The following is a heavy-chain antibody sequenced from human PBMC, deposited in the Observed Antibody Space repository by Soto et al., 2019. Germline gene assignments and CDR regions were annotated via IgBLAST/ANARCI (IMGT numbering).Heavy chain of an antibody. CDR3: ARSRDIVVVPAASLNYYYYYGMDV. CDR1: GGTFSSYA. J-gene: IGHJ6*02. CDR2: IIPIFGTA. Sequence: QVQLVQSGAEVKKPGSSVKVSCKASGGTFSSYAISWVRQAPGQGLEWMGGIIPIFGTANYAQKFQGRVTITADDSTSTAYMELSSLRSEDTAVYYCARSRDIVVVPAASLNYYYYYGMDVWGQGTTVTVSS. V-gene: IGHV1-69*01. D-gene: IGHD2-2*01.